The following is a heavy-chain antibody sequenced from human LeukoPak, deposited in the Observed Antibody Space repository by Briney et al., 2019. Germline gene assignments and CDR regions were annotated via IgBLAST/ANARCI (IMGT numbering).Heavy chain of an antibody. Sequence: PGGSLRLSCAVSGFTFSSYGMHWVRQAPGKGLEWVAVISYDGSNKYYADSVKGRFTISRDNSKNTLYLQMNSLRAEDTAVYYCAKGAGSSGYYPDYFDYWGQGTLVTVSS. V-gene: IGHV3-30*18. CDR1: GFTFSSYG. CDR2: ISYDGSNK. J-gene: IGHJ4*02. CDR3: AKGAGSSGYYPDYFDY. D-gene: IGHD3-22*01.